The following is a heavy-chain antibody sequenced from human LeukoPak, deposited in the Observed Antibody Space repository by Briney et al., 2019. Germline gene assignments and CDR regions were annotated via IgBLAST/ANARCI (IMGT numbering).Heavy chain of an antibody. D-gene: IGHD3-9*01. J-gene: IGHJ4*02. CDR2: INHSGST. CDR1: GGSFSGYY. V-gene: IGHV4-34*01. CDR3: AREYYDILTGYYFDY. Sequence: SETLSLTCAVYGGSFSGYYWSWIRQPPGKGLEWIGEINHSGSTNYNPSLKSRVTISVDRSKNQFSLKLSSVTAADTAVYYCAREYYDILTGYYFDYWGQGTLVTVSS.